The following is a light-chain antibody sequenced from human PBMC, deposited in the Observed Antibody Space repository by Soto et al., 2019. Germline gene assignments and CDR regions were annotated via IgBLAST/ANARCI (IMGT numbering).Light chain of an antibody. CDR3: QQFHSFPQT. Sequence: DIQMTQSPSTLSASVGDRVTITCRASQSISSWLAWYQQKPGKAPKLLIYKASTLQSGVPSRFSGSGSGTEFSLTISSLQPEDFATYYCQQFHSFPQTFGQGTKVDI. CDR2: KAS. V-gene: IGKV1-5*03. J-gene: IGKJ1*01. CDR1: QSISSW.